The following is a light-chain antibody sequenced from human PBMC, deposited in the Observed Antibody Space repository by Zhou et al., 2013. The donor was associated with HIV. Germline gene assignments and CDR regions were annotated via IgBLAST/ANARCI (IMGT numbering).Light chain of an antibody. J-gene: IGKJ1*01. V-gene: IGKV3-11*01. CDR1: QTITNF. CDR3: QHYENWPRT. Sequence: EIVLTQSPATLSLSPGERATLSCRASQTITNFLAWYQQKRGQAPRLLIYGASNRAPGIPARFSGSGSGTDFTLTVNSLQSEDFALYYCQHYENWPRTFGQGTKVEFK. CDR2: GAS.